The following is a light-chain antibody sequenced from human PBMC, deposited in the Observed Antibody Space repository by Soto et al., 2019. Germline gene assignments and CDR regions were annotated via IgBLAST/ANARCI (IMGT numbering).Light chain of an antibody. Sequence: EVVMTQSPATLSVSPGERATLSCRASESVSRNLAWYQQKPGQAPRLLIYDASTRATGIPDRISGGGSGTEFTLTISSLQSEDFLVYYCQQYNSWPPITFGQGTRLEIK. V-gene: IGKV3-15*01. CDR1: ESVSRN. CDR2: DAS. CDR3: QQYNSWPPIT. J-gene: IGKJ5*01.